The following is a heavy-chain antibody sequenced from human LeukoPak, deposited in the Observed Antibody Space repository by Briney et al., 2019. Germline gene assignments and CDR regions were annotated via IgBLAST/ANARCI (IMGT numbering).Heavy chain of an antibody. V-gene: IGHV4-39*01. CDR1: GGSISSSSYY. D-gene: IGHD3-22*01. J-gene: IGHJ4*02. CDR2: IYYSGST. Sequence: SETLSLTCTVSGGSISSSSYYWSWIRQPPGKGLEWIGSIYYSGSTYYNPSLKSRVTISVDTSKNQFSLRLSSVTAADTAVYYCARRYYYDSSGLLYYFDYWGQGTLVTVSS. CDR3: ARRYYYDSSGLLYYFDY.